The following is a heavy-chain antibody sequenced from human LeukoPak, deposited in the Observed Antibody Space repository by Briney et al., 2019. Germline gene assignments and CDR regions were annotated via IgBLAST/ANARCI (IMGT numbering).Heavy chain of an antibody. J-gene: IGHJ4*02. CDR2: ISAYNGNT. CDR1: GYTFTSYG. CDR3: ARDDGTVTTADGFDY. Sequence: ASVKVSCKASGYTFTSYGISWVRQAPGQGLEWMGWISAYNGNTNYPQKLQGRVTMTTDTSTSTAYMELRSLRSDDTAVYYCARDDGTVTTADGFDYWGQGTLVTVSS. V-gene: IGHV1-18*01. D-gene: IGHD4-11*01.